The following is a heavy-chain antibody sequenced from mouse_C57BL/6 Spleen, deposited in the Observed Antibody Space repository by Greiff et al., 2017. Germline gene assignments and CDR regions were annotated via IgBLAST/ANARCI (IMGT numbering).Heavy chain of an antibody. Sequence: DVQLQESGPGLVKPSPSLSLTCSVTGYSITSGYYWNWIRQFPGNKLEWMGYISYDGSNNYNPSLKNRISITRDTSKNQFVLKLNSVTTEDTATYYCARDRGYETDYAMDYWGQGTSVTVSS. CDR3: ARDRGYETDYAMDY. V-gene: IGHV3-6*01. J-gene: IGHJ4*01. D-gene: IGHD2-3*01. CDR1: GYSITSGYY. CDR2: ISYDGSN.